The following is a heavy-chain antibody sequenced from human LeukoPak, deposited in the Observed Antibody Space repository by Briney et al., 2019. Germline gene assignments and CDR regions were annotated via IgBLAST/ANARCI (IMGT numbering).Heavy chain of an antibody. CDR1: GGSISSYY. J-gene: IGHJ4*02. Sequence: SETLSLTCTVSGGSISSYYWSWIRQPAGKGLEWIGRIYTSGSTNYNPSLKSRVTMSVDTSKNQFSLKLSSVTAADTAVYYCARATLMGAAYYFDYWGQGTLVTVSS. CDR2: IYTSGST. V-gene: IGHV4-4*07. D-gene: IGHD2-15*01. CDR3: ARATLMGAAYYFDY.